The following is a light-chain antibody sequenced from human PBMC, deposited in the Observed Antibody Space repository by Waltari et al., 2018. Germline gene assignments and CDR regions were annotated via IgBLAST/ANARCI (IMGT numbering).Light chain of an antibody. J-gene: IGKJ2*01. CDR3: QQSYSTPRT. V-gene: IGKV1-39*01. CDR1: QSIRNY. CDR2: AAS. Sequence: DIQMTQSPSSLSASVGDRVTITCRASQSIRNYLNWYQEKPGKAPTLLIYAASSLQSGVPSRFSGSGSGTDFTLTISSLQPEDFATYHCQQSYSTPRTFGQGTKLEIK.